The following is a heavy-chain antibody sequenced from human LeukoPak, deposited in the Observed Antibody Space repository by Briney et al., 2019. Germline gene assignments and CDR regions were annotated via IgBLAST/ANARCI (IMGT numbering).Heavy chain of an antibody. CDR1: GFTFSNYW. CDR2: IKKDGSEK. D-gene: IGHD3-22*01. Sequence: GGSLRPSCAASGFTFSNYWMSWVRQAPGKGLEWVANIKKDGSEKYYVDSVKGRFTISRDNAKNALYLQMNSLRAEDTAVYYCAREGDSTGYYYVYWGQGTLVTVSS. J-gene: IGHJ4*02. CDR3: AREGDSTGYYYVY. V-gene: IGHV3-7*01.